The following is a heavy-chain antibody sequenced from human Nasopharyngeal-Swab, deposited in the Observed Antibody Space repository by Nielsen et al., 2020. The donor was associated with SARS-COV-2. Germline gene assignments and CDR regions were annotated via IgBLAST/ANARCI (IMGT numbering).Heavy chain of an antibody. CDR2: IYYSGSA. CDR3: ATPGSSVTAGVNMDV. J-gene: IGHJ6*03. Sequence: WIRQPPGKGLEWIGYIYYSGSAYYNPSLESRVTISLDKSKNQFSLNLTSVTAADTAVYYCATPGSSVTAGVNMDVWGKGTTVTVSS. V-gene: IGHV4-61*05. D-gene: IGHD6-13*01.